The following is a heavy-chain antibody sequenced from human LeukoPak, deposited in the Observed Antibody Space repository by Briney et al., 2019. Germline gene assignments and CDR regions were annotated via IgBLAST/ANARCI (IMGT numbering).Heavy chain of an antibody. Sequence: PGGSLRLSCAASGFTFSSYSMNWGRQAPGKGLEWVSSISSSSSYIYYADSVKGRFTISRDNAKNSLYLQMNSLRAEDTAVYYCARDIVASRPGNWFDPWGQGTLVTVSS. V-gene: IGHV3-21*01. CDR3: ARDIVASRPGNWFDP. J-gene: IGHJ5*02. D-gene: IGHD2-15*01. CDR2: ISSSSSYI. CDR1: GFTFSSYS.